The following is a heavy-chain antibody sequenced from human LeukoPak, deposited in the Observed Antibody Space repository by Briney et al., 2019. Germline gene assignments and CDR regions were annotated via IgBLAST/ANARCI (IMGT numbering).Heavy chain of an antibody. Sequence: PSETLSLTCAVYGGSFSGYYWSWIRQPPGKGLEWIGEINHSGDTNYNSSLKSRVTMSVDTSKNQVSLLLSSVTAADTAVYYCARKDDAFDIWGQGTMVSVSS. CDR3: ARKDDAFDI. CDR2: INHSGDT. V-gene: IGHV4-34*01. J-gene: IGHJ3*02. CDR1: GGSFSGYY.